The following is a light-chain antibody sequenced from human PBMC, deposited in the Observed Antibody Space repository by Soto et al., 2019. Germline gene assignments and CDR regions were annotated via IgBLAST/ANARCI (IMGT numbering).Light chain of an antibody. Sequence: EIVLTQSPGTLSLSPGERATLSCRDSQSVSSSYLAWYQQKPGQAPRLLIYGASSRATGIPDRFSGSGSGTDFTLTISRLEPVDFAVYYCQQYGRVYTFGQGTKLEIK. CDR1: QSVSSSY. J-gene: IGKJ2*01. V-gene: IGKV3-20*01. CDR3: QQYGRVYT. CDR2: GAS.